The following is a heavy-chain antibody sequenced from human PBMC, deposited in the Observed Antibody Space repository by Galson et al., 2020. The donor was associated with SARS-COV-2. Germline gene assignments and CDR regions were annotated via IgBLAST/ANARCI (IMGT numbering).Heavy chain of an antibody. Sequence: GGSLRLSCKVSGFTFDDYAIHWVRQAPGKGLEWVAGISWNSGSIGYGDSVKGRFTISRDNAKNSLYLQMNSLRAEDTAFYYCAKDESSNVQHWGQGTLVTVSS. J-gene: IGHJ1*01. D-gene: IGHD3-10*01. CDR1: GFTFDDYA. V-gene: IGHV3-9*01. CDR2: ISWNSGSI. CDR3: AKDESSNVQH.